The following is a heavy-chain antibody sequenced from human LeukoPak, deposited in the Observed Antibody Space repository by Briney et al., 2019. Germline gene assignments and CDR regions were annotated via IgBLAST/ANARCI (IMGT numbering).Heavy chain of an antibody. Sequence: ASVKVSCKASGYTFTSYGISWVRQAPGQGLEWMGWISAYNGNTNYAQKLQGRVTMTTDTSTSTAYMELRSLRSDDTAVYYCARCEYGDYEFDYYYGMDVWGQGTTVTVSS. CDR2: ISAYNGNT. CDR1: GYTFTSYG. D-gene: IGHD4-17*01. V-gene: IGHV1-18*01. J-gene: IGHJ6*02. CDR3: ARCEYGDYEFDYYYGMDV.